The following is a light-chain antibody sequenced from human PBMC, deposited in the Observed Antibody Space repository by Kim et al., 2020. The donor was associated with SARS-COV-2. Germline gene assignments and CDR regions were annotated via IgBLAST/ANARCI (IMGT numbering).Light chain of an antibody. V-gene: IGKV1-17*01. CDR2: DAS. CDR3: LQHNSYPYT. CDR1: QGIRNN. J-gene: IGKJ2*01. Sequence: SASVGDSVTITCQARQGIRNNLGSYQPKPGTAPQSLIYDASTLQSGVQLTFSGSGYGTESTLTSTSTQHDDFAPHYSLQHNSYPYTFGEGTKLEI.